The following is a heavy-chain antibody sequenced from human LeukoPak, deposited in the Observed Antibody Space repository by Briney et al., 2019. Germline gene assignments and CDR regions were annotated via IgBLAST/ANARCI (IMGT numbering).Heavy chain of an antibody. CDR3: ARGKRGDGYKLSPFDY. V-gene: IGHV4-30-4*01. CDR1: GGSISSGDYY. J-gene: IGHJ4*02. CDR2: IYYSGST. D-gene: IGHD5-12*01. Sequence: SQTLSLTCTVSGGSISSGDYYWSWIRQPPGKGLEWIGYIYYSGSTYYNPSLKSRVTISVDTPKNQFSLKLSSVTAADTAVYYCARGKRGDGYKLSPFDYWGQGTLVTVSS.